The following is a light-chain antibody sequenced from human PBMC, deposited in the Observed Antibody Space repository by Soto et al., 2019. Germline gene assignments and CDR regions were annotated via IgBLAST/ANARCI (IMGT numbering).Light chain of an antibody. CDR1: SSNIGSSF. Sequence: QSVLTQPPSASGTPGQRVTISCSGTSSNIGSSFVYWYQQLPGTAPKLLIYRNNQRPSGVPDRFSGSKSGASASLAISGLRSEDAADYYCAAWDDSLSGHGLFGGETQLTVL. J-gene: IGLJ2*01. CDR3: AAWDDSLSGHGL. CDR2: RNN. V-gene: IGLV1-47*01.